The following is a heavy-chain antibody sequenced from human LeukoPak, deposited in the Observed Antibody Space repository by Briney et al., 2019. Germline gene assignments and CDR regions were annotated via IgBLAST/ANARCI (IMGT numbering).Heavy chain of an antibody. V-gene: IGHV4-30-4*08. CDR3: ARRGIVVVPAAQGNAFDI. CDR2: IYYSGST. D-gene: IGHD2-2*01. CDR1: GGSISSGDYY. J-gene: IGHJ3*02. Sequence: SETLSLTCTVSGGSISSGDYYWSWIRQPPGKGLEWIGYIYYSGSTYYNPSLKSRVTISVDTSKNQFSLKLSSVTAADTAVYYCARRGIVVVPAAQGNAFDIWGQGTMVTVSS.